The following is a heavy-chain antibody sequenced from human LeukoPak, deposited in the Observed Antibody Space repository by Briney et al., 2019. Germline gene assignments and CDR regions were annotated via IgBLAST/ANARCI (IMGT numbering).Heavy chain of an antibody. CDR1: GGTFSSYA. V-gene: IGHV1-69*05. CDR3: ARDRYCSSTSCYPKRRFDP. J-gene: IGHJ5*02. CDR2: IIPIFGTA. Sequence: GASVKVSCKASGGTFSSYAISWVRQAPGQGLEWMGGIIPIFGTANYAQKFQGRVTITTDESTSTAYMELSSLRSDDTAVYYCARDRYCSSTSCYPKRRFDPWGQGNLVTVSS. D-gene: IGHD2-2*01.